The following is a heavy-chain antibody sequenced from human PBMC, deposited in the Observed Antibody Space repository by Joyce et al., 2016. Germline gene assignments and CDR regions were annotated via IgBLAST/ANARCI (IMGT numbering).Heavy chain of an antibody. Sequence: QVKLVESGGGVVQPGRSLRLSCAAPGFTFSGHSMHWVRQAPGKGLDWVAIISYDGKNTYYGDTMKGRFTISRDNSKNTVYLQVDSLRTEDTAVYYCARDGPKTTWDPGYYFDFWGQGTLVTVSS. CDR2: ISYDGKNT. CDR1: GFTFSGHS. J-gene: IGHJ4*02. V-gene: IGHV3-30*01. CDR3: ARDGPKTTWDPGYYFDF. D-gene: IGHD1-14*01.